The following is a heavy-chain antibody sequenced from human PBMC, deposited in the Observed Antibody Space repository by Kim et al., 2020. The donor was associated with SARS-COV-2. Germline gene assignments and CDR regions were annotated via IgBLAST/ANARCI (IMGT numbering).Heavy chain of an antibody. CDR3: TRPSYCGGDCYHFDY. V-gene: IGHV3-73*01. CDR2: IRSKANSYAT. D-gene: IGHD2-21*02. CDR1: GFTFSGSA. J-gene: IGHJ4*02. Sequence: GGSLRLSCAASGFTFSGSAMHWVRQASGKGLEWVGRIRSKANSYATAYAASVKGRFTISRDDSKNTAYLQMNSLKTEDTAVYYCTRPSYCGGDCYHFDYWGQGTLVTVSS.